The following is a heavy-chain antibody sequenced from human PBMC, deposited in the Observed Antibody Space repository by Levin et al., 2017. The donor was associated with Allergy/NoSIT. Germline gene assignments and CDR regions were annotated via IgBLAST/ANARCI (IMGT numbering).Heavy chain of an antibody. J-gene: IGHJ4*02. CDR2: IFYSGSP. CDR3: AGVAVRGVNFDY. V-gene: IGHV4-59*01. D-gene: IGHD3-10*01. CDR1: GDSINGYY. Sequence: SCTVSGDSINGYYWSWIRQPPGKGLEWVGYIFYSGSPNYNPSLKSRVTMSVDTSKSQFSLKLSSVAAADTAVYYCAGVAVRGVNFDYWGQGILVTVSS.